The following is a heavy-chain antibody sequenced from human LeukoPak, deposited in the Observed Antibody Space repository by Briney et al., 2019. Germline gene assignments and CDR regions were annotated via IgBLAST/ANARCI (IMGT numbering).Heavy chain of an antibody. CDR1: GFPFDDKA. CDR2: ISRNSDST. D-gene: IGHD1-26*01. J-gene: IGHJ4*02. CDR3: VKDIGSGSYRYGGYFDY. V-gene: IGHV3-9*03. Sequence: TGGSLRLSCAASGFPFDDKAMHWVRQAPGKGLEWVAGISRNSDSTGYADSVKGRFTISRDNAKNSLYLQMNSLRAEDVALYYCVKDIGSGSYRYGGYFDYWGQGTLVTVSS.